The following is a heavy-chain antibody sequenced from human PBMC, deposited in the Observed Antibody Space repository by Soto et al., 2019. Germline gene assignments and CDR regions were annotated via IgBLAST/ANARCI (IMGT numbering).Heavy chain of an antibody. V-gene: IGHV3-73*01. CDR1: GFTFSGSA. J-gene: IGHJ5*02. D-gene: IGHD2-2*01. CDR2: IRSKANSYAT. Sequence: PGGSLSLSCAASGFTFSGSAMHWVRQASGKGLEWVGRIRSKANSYATAYAASVKGRFTISRDDSKNTAYLQMNSLKTEDTAVYYCTRQRWFVVVPADYNWFDPWGQGTLVTVSS. CDR3: TRQRWFVVVPADYNWFDP.